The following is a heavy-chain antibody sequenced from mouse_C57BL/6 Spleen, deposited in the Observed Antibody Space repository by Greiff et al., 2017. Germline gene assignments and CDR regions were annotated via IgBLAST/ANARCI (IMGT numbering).Heavy chain of an antibody. J-gene: IGHJ2*01. CDR3: ARLDYGYDEEGFDY. Sequence: VQLQQPGAELVKPGASVKMSCKASGYTFTSYWITWVKQRPGQGLEWIGDIYPGSGSTNYNEKFKSKATLTVDTSSSTAYMQRSSLTSEDSAVYYCARLDYGYDEEGFDYWGQGTTLTVSS. V-gene: IGHV1-55*01. CDR2: IYPGSGST. D-gene: IGHD2-2*01. CDR1: GYTFTSYW.